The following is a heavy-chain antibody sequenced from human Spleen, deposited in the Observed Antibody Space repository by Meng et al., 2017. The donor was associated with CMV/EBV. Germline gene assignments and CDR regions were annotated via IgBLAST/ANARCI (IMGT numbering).Heavy chain of an antibody. D-gene: IGHD2/OR15-2a*01. CDR2: ISLNSGYI. CDR3: VKAPSFYDYFDL. V-gene: IGHV3-9*01. J-gene: IGHJ3*01. CDR1: GFTFEDYA. Sequence: GGSLRLSCAASGFTFEDYAMHWVRQVPGKAPEWVSGISLNSGYIDYVGSVKGRFTISRDNAKNSVYLQMNSLRPDDTAFYFCVKAPSFYDYFDLWGLGTVVTVSS.